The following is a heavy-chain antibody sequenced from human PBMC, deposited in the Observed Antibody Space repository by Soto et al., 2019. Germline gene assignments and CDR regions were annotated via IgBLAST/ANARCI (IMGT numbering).Heavy chain of an antibody. CDR3: SREPLGGGVCYDHWLAP. CDR2: INTGNGNT. D-gene: IGHD2-21*01. V-gene: IGHV1-3*04. Sequence: QVQLVQSGAEVKKPGASVNLSCKTSGYTFTSYSIHWVRQAPGQGLEWMGWINTGNGNTKYSQKCQGRVTLNSDTSARPDYMELSSLTSEDTAVYYCSREPLGGGVCYDHWLAPWGQGNLVTVSS. J-gene: IGHJ5*02. CDR1: GYTFTSYS.